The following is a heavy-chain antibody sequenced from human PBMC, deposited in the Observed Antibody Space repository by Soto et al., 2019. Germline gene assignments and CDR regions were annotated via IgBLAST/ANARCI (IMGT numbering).Heavy chain of an antibody. J-gene: IGHJ4*02. D-gene: IGHD3-22*01. CDR3: ARGLPLLVNRRGFDS. CDR1: GGSISSGGYY. CDR2: IYYSGST. Sequence: QVQLQESGPGLVKPSQTLSLTCTVSGGSISSGGYYWSWIRQHPGKGLEWIGYIYYSGSTYYNPSLNRRVTTSVDTSKNHFSLKLSSVTAADTAVYYCARGLPLLVNRRGFDSWGQGTLVTVSS. V-gene: IGHV4-31*03.